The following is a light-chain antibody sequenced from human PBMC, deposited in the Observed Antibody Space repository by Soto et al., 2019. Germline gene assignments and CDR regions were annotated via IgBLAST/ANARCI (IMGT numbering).Light chain of an antibody. CDR2: GAS. V-gene: IGKV1-33*01. Sequence: DIQMTQSPSSLSASVGDRVTITFQSSQDISNYLNWYQQRPVKAPKLLIYGASNLEPGVTSRFSGSGSGTDFTFTISRLQSEDIATYYGQQYDNLPSLTFGGGTKVEIK. J-gene: IGKJ4*01. CDR1: QDISNY. CDR3: QQYDNLPSLT.